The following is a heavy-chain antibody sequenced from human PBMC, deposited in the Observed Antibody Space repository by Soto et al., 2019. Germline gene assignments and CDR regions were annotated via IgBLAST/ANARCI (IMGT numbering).Heavy chain of an antibody. V-gene: IGHV3-30-3*01. CDR3: VREGGAVAITHFDF. CDR2: VLNDGTHT. Sequence: PGGSLRLSCAASGFTFSNYAMHWVRQAPGKGLEWVAVVLNDGTHTYYADSVKGRFTTSRDNSKNTLYLQTDSLRGEDAAVYHCVREGGAVAITHFDFWGQGTQVTVSS. D-gene: IGHD2-15*01. J-gene: IGHJ4*02. CDR1: GFTFSNYA.